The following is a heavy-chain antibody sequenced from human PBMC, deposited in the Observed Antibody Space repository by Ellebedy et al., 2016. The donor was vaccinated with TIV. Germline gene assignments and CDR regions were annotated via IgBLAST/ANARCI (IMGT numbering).Heavy chain of an antibody. J-gene: IGHJ4*02. V-gene: IGHV3-23*01. CDR2: IGVRGLSGVSGPTT. CDR1: GFTFRSYA. D-gene: IGHD1-1*01. CDR3: TSPAVGHTTGCCRYYFDY. Sequence: GESLKISCATSGFTFRSYAINWVRQAPGKGLEWVSGIGVRGLSGVSGPTTYYADSVKGRFTVSRDNSRNTVLLQMNSLRAEDTAVYYCTSPAVGHTTGCCRYYFDYWGLGTVVAVSS.